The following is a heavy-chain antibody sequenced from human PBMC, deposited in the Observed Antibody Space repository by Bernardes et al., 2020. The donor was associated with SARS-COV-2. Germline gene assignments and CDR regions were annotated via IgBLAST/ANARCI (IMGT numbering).Heavy chain of an antibody. D-gene: IGHD6-13*01. CDR1: RFTSSSYS. V-gene: IGHV3-48*04. CDR3: ASIAAAGLLYYYYGMDV. J-gene: IGHJ6*02. CDR2: ISSSSSTI. Sequence: GLPRLSPAPSRFTSSSYSMNWVLPAPGKGLEWVSYISSSSSTIYSADSVKGRFTISRDNAKNSLYLQMNSLRAEDTAVYYCASIAAAGLLYYYYGMDVWGQGTTVTVSS.